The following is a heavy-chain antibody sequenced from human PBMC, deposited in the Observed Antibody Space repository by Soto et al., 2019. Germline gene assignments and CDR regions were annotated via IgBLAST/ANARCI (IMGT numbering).Heavy chain of an antibody. CDR2: IYYSGNT. CDR3: ARARYSSNYYIDN. Sequence: TLSLTCSFSGGSITTGGYYWSWIRQHPGKGLEWIGYIYYSGNTYYNPSLKSRVTISLDTSKNQFSLKLSSVTAADTAVYYCARARYSSNYYIDNWGQGTMVTVSS. D-gene: IGHD6-19*01. CDR1: GGSITTGGYY. J-gene: IGHJ4*02. V-gene: IGHV4-31*03.